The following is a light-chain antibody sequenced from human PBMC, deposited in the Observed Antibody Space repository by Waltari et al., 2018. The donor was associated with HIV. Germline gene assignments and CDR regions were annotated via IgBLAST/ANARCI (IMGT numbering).Light chain of an antibody. CDR2: SNI. V-gene: IGLV1-44*01. CDR3: ATWDDNLNGRV. J-gene: IGLJ1*01. Sequence: SVLTQPPSASGTPGQRVTISCSTISSNIGANGVSWYQQLPGTAPKLLAYSNIHRPSVVPDRFSGSKSGTSASRAISGLQSDDEADYYCATWDDNLNGRVFGTGTKVTVL. CDR1: SSNIGANG.